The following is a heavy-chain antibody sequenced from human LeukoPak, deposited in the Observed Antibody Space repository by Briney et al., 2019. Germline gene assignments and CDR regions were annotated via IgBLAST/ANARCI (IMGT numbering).Heavy chain of an antibody. CDR1: GYTSPSHI. V-gene: IGHV5-51*01. J-gene: IGHJ4*02. CDR3: ARQVGGNSQFDY. D-gene: IGHD4-23*01. Sequence: HGESLRSPARRPGYTSPSHIFGWVRQMPGKGLEWMGIIYPGDSDIRYSPSFQGQVTISADKSIITAYLQWSSLKASGTAMYYCARQVGGNSQFDYWGQGTLVTVSS. CDR2: IYPGDSDI.